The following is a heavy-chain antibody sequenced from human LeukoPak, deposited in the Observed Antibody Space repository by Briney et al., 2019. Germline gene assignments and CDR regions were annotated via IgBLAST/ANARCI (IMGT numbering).Heavy chain of an antibody. D-gene: IGHD5-24*01. J-gene: IGHJ4*02. CDR2: IIPILGIA. Sequence: ASVKVSCKASGYTFTSYLISWVRQAPGQGLEWMGRIIPILGIANYAQKFQGRVTITADKSTSTAYMELSSLRSEDTAVYYCARAVSGYSPYFDYWGQGTLVTVSS. V-gene: IGHV1-69*02. CDR3: ARAVSGYSPYFDY. CDR1: GYTFTSYL.